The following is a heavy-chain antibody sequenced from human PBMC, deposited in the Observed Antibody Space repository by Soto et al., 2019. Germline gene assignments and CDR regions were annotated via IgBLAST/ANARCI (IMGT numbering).Heavy chain of an antibody. CDR3: ARHGLYGSDWDGLDV. V-gene: IGHV5-51*01. D-gene: IGHD3-16*01. CDR2: IYPGDSDT. CDR1: EGSCSDYG. Sequence: VEFKRNSRRGSEGSCSDYGGVWVRQKNGQGLESMGIIYPGDSDTKYSPSFQGQVTISVDRSISTAYLQWTTLKTSDTAMYYCARHGLYGSDWDGLDVWGQGTTVTGSS. J-gene: IGHJ6*02.